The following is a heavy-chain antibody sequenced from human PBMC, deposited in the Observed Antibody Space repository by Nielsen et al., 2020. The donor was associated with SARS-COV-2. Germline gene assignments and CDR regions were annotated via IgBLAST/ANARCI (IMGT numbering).Heavy chain of an antibody. CDR2: INPNSGGT. V-gene: IGHV1-2*04. Sequence: ASVKVSCKASGYTFTGYYMHWVRQAPGQGLEWMGWINPNSGGTNYAQKFQGWVTMTRDTSTSTAYMELRSLRSDDTAVYYCARGPEALVLRYFDWSPLDPWGQGTLVTVSS. J-gene: IGHJ5*02. CDR3: ARGPEALVLRYFDWSPLDP. CDR1: GYTFTGYY. D-gene: IGHD3-9*01.